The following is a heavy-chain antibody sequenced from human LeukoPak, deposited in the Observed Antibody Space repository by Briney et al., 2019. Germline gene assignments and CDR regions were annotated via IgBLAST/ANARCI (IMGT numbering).Heavy chain of an antibody. V-gene: IGHV1-2*04. CDR3: ARADIRVGGPYYGMDV. Sequence: GASVKVSCKASGYTFTGYYMHWVRQAPGQGLEWMGWINPNSGGTNYAQKFQGWVTMTRDTSISTAYMELSRLRFDDTAVYYCARADIRVGGPYYGMDVWGKGTTVTVSS. CDR1: GYTFTGYY. CDR2: INPNSGGT. D-gene: IGHD2-15*01. J-gene: IGHJ6*04.